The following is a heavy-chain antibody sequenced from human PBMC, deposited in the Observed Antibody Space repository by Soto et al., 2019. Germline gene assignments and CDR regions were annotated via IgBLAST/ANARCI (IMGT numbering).Heavy chain of an antibody. Sequence: SETLSLTCTVSGGSISSYYWSWIRQPPGKGLEWIGYIYYSGSTNYNPSLKSRVTISVDTPKNQFSLKLSSVTAADTAVYYCARHGDYESFFDYWGQGTLVTVSS. J-gene: IGHJ4*02. CDR2: IYYSGST. D-gene: IGHD4-17*01. V-gene: IGHV4-59*08. CDR1: GGSISSYY. CDR3: ARHGDYESFFDY.